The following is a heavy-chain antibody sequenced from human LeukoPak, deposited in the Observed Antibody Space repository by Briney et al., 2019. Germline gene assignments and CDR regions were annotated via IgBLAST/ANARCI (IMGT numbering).Heavy chain of an antibody. V-gene: IGHV3-23*01. CDR3: VKSAGKDGYRDVFDI. J-gene: IGHJ3*02. Sequence: GGSLRLSCVPSGITFSNSALNWVRQAPEKGLEWVSTISKSGDETYYADSVKGLFTISRDNYKNILYLQMKSLRAEDTAIYHCVKSAGKDGYRDVFDIWGQGTVVTVSS. D-gene: IGHD5-24*01. CDR2: ISKSGDET. CDR1: GITFSNSA.